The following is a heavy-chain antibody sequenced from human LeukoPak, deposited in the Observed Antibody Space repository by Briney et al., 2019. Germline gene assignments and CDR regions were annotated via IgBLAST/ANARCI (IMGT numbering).Heavy chain of an antibody. CDR2: MNPNSGNT. J-gene: IGHJ6*02. CDR3: ARSPVGDIVVVPAAEPKIYGMDV. V-gene: IGHV1-8*01. D-gene: IGHD2-2*01. CDR1: GYTFTSYD. Sequence: ASVKVSCKASGYTFTSYDINWVRQATGQGLEWMGWMNPNSGNTGYAQKFRGRVTMTRNTSISTAYMELSSLRSEDTAVYYCARSPVGDIVVVPAAEPKIYGMDVWGQGTTVTVSS.